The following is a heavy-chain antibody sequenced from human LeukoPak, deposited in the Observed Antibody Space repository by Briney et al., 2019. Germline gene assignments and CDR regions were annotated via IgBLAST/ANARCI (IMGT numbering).Heavy chain of an antibody. J-gene: IGHJ3*02. CDR2: IYHSGST. D-gene: IGHD3-22*01. CDR3: ARLLDNDSSGDPDTFDM. V-gene: IGHV4-59*01. Sequence: SETLSLTCTVSGGSISSYYWSWIRQPPGKGLEWIGHIYHSGSTHYNPSLQSRVTISIDTSKKQFSLKLTSVTAADTAVYYCARLLDNDSSGDPDTFDMWGQGTMVTVSS. CDR1: GGSISSYY.